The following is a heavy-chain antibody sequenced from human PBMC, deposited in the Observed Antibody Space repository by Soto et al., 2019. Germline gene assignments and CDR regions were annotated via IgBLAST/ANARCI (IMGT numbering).Heavy chain of an antibody. CDR1: GYRFFDYW. J-gene: IGHJ5*02. V-gene: IGHV5-51*03. Sequence: DVQLVQSGAEVKKPGESLKISCQGYGYRFFDYWIGWVRQTPGKGLEWMGIIYPDDSQTIYSPSFQDHVTFSAGRSITAAYRRWRSLKASDSGLYYCARFGGPALSHNWFDAWGQGTLVTVSS. CDR2: IYPDDSQT. D-gene: IGHD3-16*01. CDR3: ARFGGPALSHNWFDA.